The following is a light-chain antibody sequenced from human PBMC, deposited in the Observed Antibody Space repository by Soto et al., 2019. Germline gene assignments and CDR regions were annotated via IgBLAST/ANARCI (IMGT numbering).Light chain of an antibody. CDR1: QSVSSNN. V-gene: IGKV3-20*01. CDR2: GAS. J-gene: IGKJ5*01. CDR3: QQYDNSIT. Sequence: EIVLTQSPGTLSLSPGERTTLSCRASQSVSSNNLAWYHQKPGQTRRLLIYGASSRATGIPDRFSGSGSGTDFTLTISRLEPEDLAVYYCQQYDNSITFGQGTRLEIE.